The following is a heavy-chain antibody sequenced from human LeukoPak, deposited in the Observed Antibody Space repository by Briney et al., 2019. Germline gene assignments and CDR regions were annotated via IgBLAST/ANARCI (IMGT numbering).Heavy chain of an antibody. J-gene: IGHJ3*02. V-gene: IGHV3-20*04. CDR3: ARVRGGYSAYDFGAFDI. D-gene: IGHD5-12*01. CDR1: GFTCDDYG. Sequence: PGGSLRLSCAASGFTCDDYGMNWVRQAPGKGLEWVSGINWNGDRTGYADSVEGRFTISRNNAKNSLYLQMNSLRAEDTALFYCARVRGGYSAYDFGAFDIWGQGTMVTVSS. CDR2: INWNGDRT.